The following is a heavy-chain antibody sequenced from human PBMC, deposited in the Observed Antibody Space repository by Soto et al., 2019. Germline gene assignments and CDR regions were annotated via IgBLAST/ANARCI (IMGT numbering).Heavy chain of an antibody. CDR3: ARDYYGSGSPDY. J-gene: IGHJ4*02. Sequence: ASVKVSCKVSGYTLTELSMHWVRQAPGKGLEWMGSFDPGDSETIYAQKFQGRVTMTADESTGTAYMELSSLRSEDTAVYYCARDYYGSGSPDYWGQGTLVTVSS. D-gene: IGHD3-10*01. V-gene: IGHV1-24*01. CDR1: GYTLTELS. CDR2: FDPGDSET.